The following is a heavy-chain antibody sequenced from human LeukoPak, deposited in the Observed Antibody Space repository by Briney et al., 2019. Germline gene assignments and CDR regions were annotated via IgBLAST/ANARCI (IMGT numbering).Heavy chain of an antibody. D-gene: IGHD3-9*01. CDR3: ARDRCDILTGYYPPCYYFDY. V-gene: IGHV3-23*01. CDR2: ISDSGGST. CDR1: GFTFTSYG. J-gene: IGHJ4*02. Sequence: PGGSLRLSCAASGFTFTSYGMSWVRQAPGKGLEWVSSISDSGGSTYYADSVKGRFIISRDNSKNTLYVQMNSLRAEDTAVYYCARDRCDILTGYYPPCYYFDYWGQGTLVTVSS.